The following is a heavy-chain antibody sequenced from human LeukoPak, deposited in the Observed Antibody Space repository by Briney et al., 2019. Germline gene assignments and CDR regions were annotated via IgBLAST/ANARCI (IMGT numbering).Heavy chain of an antibody. D-gene: IGHD1-26*01. V-gene: IGHV3-23*01. CDR3: VKDRSGSFAFDI. CDR2: ISGSGGST. Sequence: PGGSLRLSCAASGFTFSSYAMSWVRQAPGKGLEWVSAISGSGGSTYYADSVKGRFTISRDNSKNTLYLQMSSLRAEDTAVYYCVKDRSGSFAFDIWGQGTMVTVSS. CDR1: GFTFSSYA. J-gene: IGHJ3*02.